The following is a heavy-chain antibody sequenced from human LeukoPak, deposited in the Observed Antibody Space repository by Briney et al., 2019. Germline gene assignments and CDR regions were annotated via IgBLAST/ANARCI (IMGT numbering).Heavy chain of an antibody. CDR1: GGSISSYY. CDR2: IYYSGST. D-gene: IGHD3-22*01. J-gene: IGHJ4*02. V-gene: IGHV4-59*01. Sequence: SETLSLTCTVSGGSISSYYWSWIRQPPGKGLEWIGYIYYSGSTNYNPSLKSRVTISVDTSKNQFSLKLSSVTAADTAVYYCAREYYYDSSGYLFDYWGQGTLVTVSS. CDR3: AREYYYDSSGYLFDY.